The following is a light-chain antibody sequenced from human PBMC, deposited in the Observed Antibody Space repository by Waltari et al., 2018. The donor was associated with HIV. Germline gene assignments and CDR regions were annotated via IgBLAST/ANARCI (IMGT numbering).Light chain of an antibody. Sequence: AIWMHPSPSLPSASTGDSVTISCRIRQHIIIYLAGYQQKPGKAPELLIYAASTLQSGVPSSISGSVSATDFTLSISCLQSEDFAAYCCRQYHTVPGTFDEATKV. CDR3: RQYHTVPGT. J-gene: IGKJ1*01. CDR2: AAS. CDR1: QHIIIY. V-gene: IGKV1D-8*02.